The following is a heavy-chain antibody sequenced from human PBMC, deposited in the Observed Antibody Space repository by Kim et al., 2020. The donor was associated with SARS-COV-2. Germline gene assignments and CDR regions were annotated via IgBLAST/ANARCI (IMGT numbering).Heavy chain of an antibody. CDR2: IGTAGDT. V-gene: IGHV3-13*01. D-gene: IGHD4-17*01. CDR1: GFTFSSYD. CDR3: ASADYGDNYYYYYGMYV. J-gene: IGHJ6*02. Sequence: GGSLRLSCAASGFTFSSYDMHWVCQPTGKGLEWVSAIGTAGDTYYPGSVKGRFTISRENAKNSLYLQMNSLRAGDTAVYYCASADYGDNYYYYYGMYVWGQGPTVTVSS.